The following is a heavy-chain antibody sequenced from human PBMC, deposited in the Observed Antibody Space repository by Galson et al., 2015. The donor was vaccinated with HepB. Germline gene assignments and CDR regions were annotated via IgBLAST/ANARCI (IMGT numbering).Heavy chain of an antibody. CDR1: GFTFSSYS. Sequence: SLRLSCAASGFTFSSYSMNWVRQAPGKGLEWVSYISSSSSTIYYADSVKGRFTISRDNAKNSLYLQMNSLRAEDTAVYYCARDSITMVSGWYRPGAFDIWGQGTMVTVSS. J-gene: IGHJ3*02. D-gene: IGHD3-10*01. CDR3: ARDSITMVSGWYRPGAFDI. CDR2: ISSSSSTI. V-gene: IGHV3-48*01.